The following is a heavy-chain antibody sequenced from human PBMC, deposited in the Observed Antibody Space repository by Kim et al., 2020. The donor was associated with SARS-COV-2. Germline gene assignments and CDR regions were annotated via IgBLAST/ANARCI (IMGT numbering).Heavy chain of an antibody. J-gene: IGHJ4*02. D-gene: IGHD5-18*01. CDR2: IYYNGST. CDR3: ARHGVGYSYGFGLDS. CDR1: GGSISTYY. V-gene: IGHV4-59*08. Sequence: SETLSLTCTVSGGSISTYYWSWLRQPPGKGLEWIGYIYYNGSTSYSPSLTSRVTISLDTSKNQFSLRLFSVTAADTAVYYCARHGVGYSYGFGLDSWGQGTLVTVSS.